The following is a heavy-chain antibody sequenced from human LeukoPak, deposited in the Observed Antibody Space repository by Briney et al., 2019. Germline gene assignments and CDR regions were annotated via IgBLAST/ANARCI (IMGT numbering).Heavy chain of an antibody. CDR3: AIWSLARQWLGDPGFDP. D-gene: IGHD6-19*01. Sequence: ASVKVSCKASGYTFTSYGISWVRQAPGQGLEWMGWISAYNGNTNYAQKLQGRVTMTTDTSTSTAYMELRSLRSDDTAVYYCAIWSLARQWLGDPGFDPWGQGTLVTVSS. V-gene: IGHV1-18*01. CDR1: GYTFTSYG. J-gene: IGHJ5*02. CDR2: ISAYNGNT.